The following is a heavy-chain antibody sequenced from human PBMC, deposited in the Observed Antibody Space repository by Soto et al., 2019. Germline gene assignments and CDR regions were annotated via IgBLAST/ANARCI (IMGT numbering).Heavy chain of an antibody. CDR2: IKSKTDGGTT. V-gene: IGHV3-15*07. J-gene: IGHJ4*02. Sequence: PEGTLSLSCSPSRFALSNAWMNWVRQAPGKGLEWVGRIKSKTDGGTTDYAAPVKGRFTISRDDSKNTLYLQMNSLKTEDTAVYYCARDLFDYWGPGTLVTVPQ. CDR3: ARDLFDY. CDR1: RFALSNAW.